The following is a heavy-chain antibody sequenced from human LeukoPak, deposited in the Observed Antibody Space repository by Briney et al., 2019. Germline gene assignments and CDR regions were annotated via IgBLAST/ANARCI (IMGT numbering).Heavy chain of an antibody. Sequence: SETLSLTCTVSGGSISIYYWSWIRQPAGKGLEWIGRIYTSRSTNYNPSLKSRVTMSVDTSKNQFSLKLSSVTAADTAVYYCARGPPLDCSGGSCYRWYFQHWGQGTLVTVSS. V-gene: IGHV4-4*07. CDR2: IYTSRST. J-gene: IGHJ1*01. D-gene: IGHD2-15*01. CDR1: GGSISIYY. CDR3: ARGPPLDCSGGSCYRWYFQH.